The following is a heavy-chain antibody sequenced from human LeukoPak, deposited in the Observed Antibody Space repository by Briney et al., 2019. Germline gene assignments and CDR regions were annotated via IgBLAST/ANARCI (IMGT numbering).Heavy chain of an antibody. V-gene: IGHV4-34*01. D-gene: IGHD3-22*01. J-gene: IGHJ4*02. CDR1: GGSFSGYY. Sequence: KASETLSLTCAVYGGSFSGYYWSWIRQPPGKGLEWIGEINHSGSTNYNPSLKSRVTISVDTSKNQFSLKLSSVTAADTAVYYCARGYYDRDYWGQGTLVTVSS. CDR2: INHSGST. CDR3: ARGYYDRDY.